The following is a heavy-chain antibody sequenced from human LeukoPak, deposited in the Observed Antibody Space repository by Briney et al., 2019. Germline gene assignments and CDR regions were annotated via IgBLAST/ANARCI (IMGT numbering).Heavy chain of an antibody. CDR3: ARELIEGSSSSLFGY. D-gene: IGHD6-6*01. Sequence: ASVKVSCKTSGYTFTNYGVTWVRQAPGQGLEWMGWINPNSGGTNYAQKFQGRVTMTRDTSISTAYMELSRLRSDDTAVYYCARELIEGSSSSLFGYWGQGTLVTVSS. V-gene: IGHV1-2*02. CDR1: GYTFTNYG. CDR2: INPNSGGT. J-gene: IGHJ4*02.